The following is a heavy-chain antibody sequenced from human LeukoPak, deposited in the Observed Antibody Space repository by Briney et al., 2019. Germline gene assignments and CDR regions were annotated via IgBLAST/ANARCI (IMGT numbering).Heavy chain of an antibody. CDR2: ISYDGSNK. J-gene: IGHJ4*02. V-gene: IGHV3-30*03. Sequence: GGSLRLSCAASGFTFSSYGMHWVRQAPGKGLEWVAVISYDGSNKYYADSVKGRFTISRDNSKNTLYLQMNSLRAEDTAVYYCARAENYGTVDYWGQGTLVTVSS. D-gene: IGHD3-16*01. CDR1: GFTFSSYG. CDR3: ARAENYGTVDY.